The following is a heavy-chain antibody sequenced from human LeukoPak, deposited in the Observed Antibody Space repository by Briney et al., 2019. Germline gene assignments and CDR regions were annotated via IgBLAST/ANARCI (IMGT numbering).Heavy chain of an antibody. J-gene: IGHJ4*02. CDR1: GFTFSSYG. CDR2: ISYDGSNK. Sequence: GGSLRLSCAASGFTFSSYGMLWVRQAPGKGLEGVAVISYDGSNKYYADSVKGRFTIPRDNSKNTLYLQMNSLRAEDTAVYYCAKDQSGLRLGELSSSLDYWGQGTLVTVSS. D-gene: IGHD3-16*02. V-gene: IGHV3-30*18. CDR3: AKDQSGLRLGELSSSLDY.